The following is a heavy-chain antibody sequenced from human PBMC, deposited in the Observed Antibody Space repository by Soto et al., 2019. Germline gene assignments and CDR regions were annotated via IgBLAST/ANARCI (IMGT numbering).Heavy chain of an antibody. V-gene: IGHV1-8*01. CDR1: GYTFTNYD. CDR2: MNPNSGNT. J-gene: IGHJ5*02. Sequence: ASVKVSCKASGYTFTNYDINWVRQAPGQGLEWMGWMNPNSGNTGYAQKFQGRVTMTRDNSITTAYMELSGLTSEDTAVYYCARERAYVWSYFAPWGQGTLVTVSS. CDR3: ARERAYVWSYFAP. D-gene: IGHD2-21*01.